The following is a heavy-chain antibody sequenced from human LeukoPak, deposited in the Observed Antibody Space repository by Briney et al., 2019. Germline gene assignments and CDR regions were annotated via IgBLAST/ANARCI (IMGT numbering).Heavy chain of an antibody. J-gene: IGHJ3*02. CDR2: IYYSGST. CDR1: GGSIGRNY. CDR3: AYSGSEWDAFDI. D-gene: IGHD1-26*01. V-gene: IGHV4-59*01. Sequence: SETLSLSCTVSGGSIGRNYWSWIRQPPGKGLEWIGYIYYSGSTNYNPSLKSRVSILVDKSENQFSLKLTSVTAADTAVYYCAYSGSEWDAFDIWGQGTVVTVSS.